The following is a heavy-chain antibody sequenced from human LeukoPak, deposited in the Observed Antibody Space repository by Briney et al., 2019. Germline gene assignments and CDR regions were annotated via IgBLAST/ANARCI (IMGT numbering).Heavy chain of an antibody. Sequence: PGESLRLSCSASGFTFTTYAMHWVRQAPGKGLERVSTINTNGDDTYYADSVKGRFTISRDNSKKTLYLQMSSLRAEDTAVYYCVKDLRGGGYYTSFDYWGQGTLVTVSS. CDR3: VKDLRGGGYYTSFDY. V-gene: IGHV3-64D*09. D-gene: IGHD3-10*01. CDR1: GFTFTTYA. J-gene: IGHJ4*02. CDR2: INTNGDDT.